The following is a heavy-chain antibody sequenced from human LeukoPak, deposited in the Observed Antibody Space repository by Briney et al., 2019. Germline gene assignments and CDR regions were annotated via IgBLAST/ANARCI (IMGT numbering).Heavy chain of an antibody. CDR2: IRYDGSNK. V-gene: IGHV3-30*02. CDR3: ASITGTGRAFDI. J-gene: IGHJ3*02. D-gene: IGHD1-20*01. CDR1: GFTFSSYG. Sequence: GGSLRLSCAASGFTFSSYGMHWVRQAPGKGLEWVAFIRYDGSNKYYADSVKGRFTISRDNSKNTLYLQMNSLRAEDTAVYYCASITGTGRAFDIWGQGTMVTVSS.